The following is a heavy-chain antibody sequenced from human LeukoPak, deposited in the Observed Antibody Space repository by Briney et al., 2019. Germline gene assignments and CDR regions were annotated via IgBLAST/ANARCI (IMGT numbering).Heavy chain of an antibody. Sequence: GGSLRLSCAASGFTFSSYGMHWVRQAPGKGLEWVAFIRYDGSNKYYADSVKGRFTISRDNSKNTLYLQMNSLRAEDTAVYYCSINLHWNDVSSYFDYWGERTLVTVSS. V-gene: IGHV3-30*02. J-gene: IGHJ4*02. D-gene: IGHD1-1*01. CDR3: SINLHWNDVSSYFDY. CDR2: IRYDGSNK. CDR1: GFTFSSYG.